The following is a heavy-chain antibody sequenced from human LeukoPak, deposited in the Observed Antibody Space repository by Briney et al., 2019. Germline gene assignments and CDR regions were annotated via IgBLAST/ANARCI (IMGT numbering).Heavy chain of an antibody. CDR3: ARGLFDARITMVRGVMVY. Sequence: GASVKVSCKASGYTFTGYYMHWVRQAPGQGLEWMGIINPSGGSTSYAQKFQGRVTMTRDTSTSTVYMKLSSLRSEDTAVYYCARGLFDARITMVRGVMVYWGQGTLVTVSS. V-gene: IGHV1-46*01. CDR2: INPSGGST. CDR1: GYTFTGYY. J-gene: IGHJ4*02. D-gene: IGHD3-10*01.